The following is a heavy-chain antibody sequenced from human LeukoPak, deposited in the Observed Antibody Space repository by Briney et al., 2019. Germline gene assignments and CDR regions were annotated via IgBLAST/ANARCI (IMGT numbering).Heavy chain of an antibody. D-gene: IGHD2-2*01. CDR3: ARDKSRWLASTSPTFTDAFDI. J-gene: IGHJ3*02. V-gene: IGHV4-59*01. Sequence: SETLSLTCTVSGGPISNYYWGWMRQPPGKGLEWIGYIYYKGSTSYNPSLKSRVTISLETSKKQFSLQLSSVTVADTAIYYCARDKSRWLASTSPTFTDAFDIWGQGTMVTVSS. CDR1: GGPISNYY. CDR2: IYYKGST.